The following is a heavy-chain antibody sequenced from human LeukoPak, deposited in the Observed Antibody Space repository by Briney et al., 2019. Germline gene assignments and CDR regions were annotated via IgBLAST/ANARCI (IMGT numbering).Heavy chain of an antibody. J-gene: IGHJ4*02. V-gene: IGHV3-23*01. D-gene: IGHD3-10*01. CDR2: ISGSGAST. CDR1: GFSFNGYA. CDR3: AKGSRGYTHYYLDS. Sequence: GGSLRLSCAASGFSFNGYAMSWVRLAPGKGLEWVSSISGSGASTFYADSVKGRFTLSKDTSSNTLFLQMNSLRAEDTAVYYCAKGSRGYTHYYLDSWGQGTHVTV.